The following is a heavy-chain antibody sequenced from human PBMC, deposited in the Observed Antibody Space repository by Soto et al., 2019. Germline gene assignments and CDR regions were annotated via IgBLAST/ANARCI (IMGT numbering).Heavy chain of an antibody. Sequence: PGGSLRLSCAASGFTFSSYAMSWVRQAPGKGLEWVSAISGSGGSTYYADSVKGRFTISRDNSKNTLYLQMNSLRAEDTAVYYCASQSFSTRFGAAAGNGDGMPIDYWGQGTLVTVSS. V-gene: IGHV3-23*01. CDR2: ISGSGGST. CDR1: GFTFSSYA. J-gene: IGHJ4*02. CDR3: ASQSFSTRFGAAAGNGDGMPIDY. D-gene: IGHD6-13*01.